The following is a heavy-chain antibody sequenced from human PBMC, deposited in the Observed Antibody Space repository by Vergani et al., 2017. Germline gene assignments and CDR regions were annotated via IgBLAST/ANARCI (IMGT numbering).Heavy chain of an antibody. CDR2: IWYDGSNK. CDR3: AGIKECGGNSDEMDY. Sequence: QVQLVESGGGVVQPGRSLRLSCAASGFTFSSYGMHWVRQAPGKGLEWVAVIWYDGSNKYYADSVKGRFTISRDNSKNTLYLQMNSLRAEDTAVYYCAGIKECGGNSDEMDYWGQGTLVTVSS. J-gene: IGHJ4*02. CDR1: GFTFSSYG. V-gene: IGHV3-33*01. D-gene: IGHD4-23*01.